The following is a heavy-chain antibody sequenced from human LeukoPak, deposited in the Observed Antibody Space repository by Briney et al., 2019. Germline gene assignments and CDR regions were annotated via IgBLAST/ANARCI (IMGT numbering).Heavy chain of an antibody. V-gene: IGHV4-4*02. CDR3: ARGARHYDTTGYYWYFDS. CDR1: SGSVSSSNW. CDR2: IYHSGNT. Sequence: SGTLSLTCAVSSGSVSSSNWLNWVCQPPGKGLEWIGEIYHSGNTNYNQSLKSRVTISVDKSRKKFSLKLSSVTAADTAVYFCARGARHYDTTGYYWYFDSWGQGALVTVSS. J-gene: IGHJ4*02. D-gene: IGHD3-22*01.